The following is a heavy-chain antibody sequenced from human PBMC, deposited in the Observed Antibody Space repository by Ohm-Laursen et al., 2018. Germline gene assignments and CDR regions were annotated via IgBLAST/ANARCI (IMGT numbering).Heavy chain of an antibody. CDR2: ISHTTSHI. CDR3: ARDKEVRGVIGITRDFYGMDV. Sequence: SLRLSCTASGFPFSGYSMTWVRQAPGKGLEWVSYISHTTSHIYYADSVKGRFTISRDNSKNTVYLQMNSLRAEDTALYYCARDKEVRGVIGITRDFYGMDVWGQGTTVTVSS. J-gene: IGHJ6*02. D-gene: IGHD3-10*01. CDR1: GFPFSGYS. V-gene: IGHV3-21*05.